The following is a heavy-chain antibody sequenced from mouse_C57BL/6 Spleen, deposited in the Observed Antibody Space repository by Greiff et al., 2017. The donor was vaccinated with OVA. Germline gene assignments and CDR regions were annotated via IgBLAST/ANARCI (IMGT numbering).Heavy chain of an antibody. V-gene: IGHV5-4*01. CDR3: ARALDGYYGDY. CDR2: ISDGGSYT. D-gene: IGHD2-3*01. CDR1: GFTFSSYA. J-gene: IGHJ2*01. Sequence: EVQVVESGGGLVKPGGSLKLSCAASGFTFSSYAMSWVRQTPEKRLEWVATISDGGSYTYYPDNVKGRFTISRDNAKNNLYLQMSHLKSEDTAMYYCARALDGYYGDYWGQGTTLTVSS.